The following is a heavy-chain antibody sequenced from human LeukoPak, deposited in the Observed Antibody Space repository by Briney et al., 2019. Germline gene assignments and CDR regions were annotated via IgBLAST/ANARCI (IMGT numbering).Heavy chain of an antibody. CDR2: IRSKAYGGTT. CDR1: GFTFSDYY. V-gene: IGHV3-49*04. CDR3: TREAPKYSYGWIEDY. J-gene: IGHJ4*02. D-gene: IGHD5-18*01. Sequence: PGGSLRLSCAASGFTFSDYYMSWVRQAPGKGLEWVGFIRSKAYGGTTEYAASVKGRFTISRDDSKSIAYLQMNSLKTEDTAVYYCTREAPKYSYGWIEDYWGQGTLVTVSS.